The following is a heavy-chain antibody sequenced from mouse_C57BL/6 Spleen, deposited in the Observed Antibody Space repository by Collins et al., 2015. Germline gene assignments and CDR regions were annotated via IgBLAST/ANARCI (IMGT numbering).Heavy chain of an antibody. J-gene: IGHJ4*01. CDR3: ARGYYGSSYLGYAMDY. D-gene: IGHD1-1*01. V-gene: IGHV1-87*01. Sequence: KGKATLTADKSSSTAYMQLSSLASEDSAVYYCARGYYGSSYLGYAMDYWGQGTSVTVSS.